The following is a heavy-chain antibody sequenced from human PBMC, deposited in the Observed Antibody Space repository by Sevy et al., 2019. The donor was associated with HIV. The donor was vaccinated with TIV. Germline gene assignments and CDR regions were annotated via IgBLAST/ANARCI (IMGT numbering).Heavy chain of an antibody. Sequence: GGSLRLSCAVSGFTFSTYAMHWVRQAPGKGLECVAIVSSDGSEINYADSVKGRFTISRDNSRNTLYLQMNSLRTEDTALYYCARDQLESIDYWGQGTLVTVSS. CDR2: VSSDGSEI. V-gene: IGHV3-30-3*01. D-gene: IGHD1-1*01. CDR1: GFTFSTYA. J-gene: IGHJ4*02. CDR3: ARDQLESIDY.